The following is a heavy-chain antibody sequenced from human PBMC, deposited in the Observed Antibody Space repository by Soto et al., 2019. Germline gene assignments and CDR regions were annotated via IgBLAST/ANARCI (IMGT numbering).Heavy chain of an antibody. CDR1: GFTFSSYW. CDR2: IKQDGSEK. V-gene: IGHV3-7*01. CDR3: TGSSRHAYFDY. D-gene: IGHD6-13*01. J-gene: IGHJ4*02. Sequence: GGSLRLSCAASGFTFSSYWMSWVRQAPGKGLEWVANIKQDGSEKYYVDSVKGRFTISRDNAKNSLYLQMNSLRAEDTAVYYCTGSSRHAYFDYWGQGTLVTVSS.